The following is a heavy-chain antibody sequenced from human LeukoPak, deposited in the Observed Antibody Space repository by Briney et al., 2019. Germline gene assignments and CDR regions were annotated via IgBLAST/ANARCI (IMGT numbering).Heavy chain of an antibody. CDR2: INHSGST. D-gene: IGHD3-22*01. CDR1: GGSFSGYY. Sequence: PSETLSLTCAVYGGSFSGYYWSWIRQPPGKGLEWIGEINHSGSTNYNPSLKSQVTISVDTSKNQFSLKLSSVTAADTAVYYCADSSGYYYWGQGTLVTVSS. V-gene: IGHV4-34*01. CDR3: ADSSGYYY. J-gene: IGHJ4*02.